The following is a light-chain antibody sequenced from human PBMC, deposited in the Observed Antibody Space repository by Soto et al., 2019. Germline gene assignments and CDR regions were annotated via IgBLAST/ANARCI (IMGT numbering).Light chain of an antibody. V-gene: IGKV1-39*01. CDR3: QQSYTSPRT. CDR1: QTISTY. J-gene: IGKJ2*01. CDR2: AAS. Sequence: DIQMTQSPSSLSASVGDRVAITCRASQTISTYLNWYQQETGKAPKLLIYAASNLQSGVPSRFSGSGSGTDFTLTINSLQPEDFATYYCQQSYTSPRTFGQGTKLEIK.